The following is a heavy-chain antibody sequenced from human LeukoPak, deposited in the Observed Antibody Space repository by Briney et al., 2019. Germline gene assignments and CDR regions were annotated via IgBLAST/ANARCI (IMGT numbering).Heavy chain of an antibody. D-gene: IGHD2-21*02. J-gene: IGHJ4*02. Sequence: ASVKVSCKASGYTFTGYYMHWVRQAPGQGLEWMGRINPNSGGTNCAQKFQGRVTMTRDASISTAYMEPSRLRSDDTAVYYCARVGVYCGGDCYSRDGFDYWGQGTLVTVSS. CDR2: INPNSGGT. CDR1: GYTFTGYY. CDR3: ARVGVYCGGDCYSRDGFDY. V-gene: IGHV1-2*06.